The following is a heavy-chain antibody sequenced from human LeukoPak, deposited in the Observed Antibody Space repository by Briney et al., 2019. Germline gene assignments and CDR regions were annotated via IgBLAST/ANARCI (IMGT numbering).Heavy chain of an antibody. Sequence: SETLSLTCSVYGGSISPYYWSWIRQPPGKGLEWIGHIYHSGSTNYNPSLKSRVTISVDTSKNQFSLKLSSVTAADTAVYYCARDLPSYDILTGYYGGYLDLWGRGTLVTVSS. CDR2: IYHSGST. CDR3: ARDLPSYDILTGYYGGYLDL. J-gene: IGHJ2*01. V-gene: IGHV4-59*01. D-gene: IGHD3-9*01. CDR1: GGSISPYY.